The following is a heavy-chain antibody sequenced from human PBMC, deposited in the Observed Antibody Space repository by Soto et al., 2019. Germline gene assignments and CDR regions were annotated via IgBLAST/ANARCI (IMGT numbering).Heavy chain of an antibody. CDR1: GDSMTKYY. D-gene: IGHD1-26*01. Sequence: QVQLQESGPRLVKPSETLSLTCTVSGDSMTKYYWSWIRQAAGKGLEWIGRVYTSGSTNYNPSLKRRVTMSIDTSNNHFSLTLKSVTAADTAVYYCARTVGAAYYFDFWSQGALVTVS. V-gene: IGHV4-4*07. CDR3: ARTVGAAYYFDF. CDR2: VYTSGST. J-gene: IGHJ4*02.